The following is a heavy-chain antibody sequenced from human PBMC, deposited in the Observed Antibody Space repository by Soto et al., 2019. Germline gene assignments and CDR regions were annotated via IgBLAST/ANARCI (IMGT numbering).Heavy chain of an antibody. V-gene: IGHV3-48*02. Sequence: EVQLVESGGGLVQPGGSLRLSCAASGFTFSSYGMNWVRQAPGKGLEWVSYISSSGTTIYYAESVRGRFSISRDNAKNSLYLQMDSLRDEDTAVYFCADDEDGDSDFDSRGQGTLVTVSS. CDR1: GFTFSSYG. CDR3: ADDEDGDSDFDS. J-gene: IGHJ4*02. D-gene: IGHD4-17*01. CDR2: ISSSGTTI.